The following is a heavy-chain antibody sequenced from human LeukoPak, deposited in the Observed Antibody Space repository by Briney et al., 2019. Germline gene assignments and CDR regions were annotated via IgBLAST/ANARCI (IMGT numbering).Heavy chain of an antibody. CDR1: GFTFSSYA. V-gene: IGHV3-30-3*01. J-gene: IGHJ4*02. Sequence: PGGSLRLSCAASGFTFSSYAMHWVRQAPGKGLEWVAVISYDGSNKYYADSVKGRFTISRDNSKNTLYLQMNSLRAEDTAVYYRARPILYCSSTSCYFPLLNWGQGTLVTVSS. D-gene: IGHD2-2*01. CDR2: ISYDGSNK. CDR3: ARPILYCSSTSCYFPLLN.